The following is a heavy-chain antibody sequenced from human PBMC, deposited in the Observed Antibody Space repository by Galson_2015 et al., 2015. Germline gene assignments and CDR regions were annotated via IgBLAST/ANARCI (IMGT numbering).Heavy chain of an antibody. CDR1: GFTFSSHA. CDR2: VSATGGST. D-gene: IGHD1-14*01. CDR3: VKDLLTPDH. Sequence: SLRLSCAVSGFTFSSHAMSWVRQATGKGLEWVSAVSATGGSTYYADSVKGRFTISRDNSKNTVYLQMNSLRGEDMAVYYCVKDLLTPDHWGQGTLVTVSS. J-gene: IGHJ5*02. V-gene: IGHV3-23*01.